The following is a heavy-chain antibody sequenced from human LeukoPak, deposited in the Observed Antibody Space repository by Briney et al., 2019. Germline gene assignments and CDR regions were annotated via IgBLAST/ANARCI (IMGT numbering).Heavy chain of an antibody. CDR1: GYTLTELS. CDR3: ARVYGGKPFDY. V-gene: IGHV1-2*02. CDR2: INPNSGGT. Sequence: ASVKVSCKVSGYTLTELSMHWVRQAPGKGLEWMGWINPNSGGTNYAQKFQGRVTMTRDTSISTAYMELSRLRSDDTAVYYCARVYGGKPFDYWGQGTLVTVSS. D-gene: IGHD4-23*01. J-gene: IGHJ4*02.